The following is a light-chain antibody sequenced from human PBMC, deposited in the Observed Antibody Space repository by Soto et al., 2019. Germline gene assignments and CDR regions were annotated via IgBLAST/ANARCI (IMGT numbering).Light chain of an antibody. J-gene: IGLJ2*01. CDR2: DVS. V-gene: IGLV2-14*01. CDR3: SSYASSNTQV. CDR1: SSDVGGYNY. Sequence: QSALTQPASVSGSPGQSITVSCIGTSSDVGGYNYVSWYQQHPGKAPKLMIHDVSNRPSGVSNRFSGSKSGNTASLTISGLQAEDEAHYYCSSYASSNTQVFGGGTKLTVL.